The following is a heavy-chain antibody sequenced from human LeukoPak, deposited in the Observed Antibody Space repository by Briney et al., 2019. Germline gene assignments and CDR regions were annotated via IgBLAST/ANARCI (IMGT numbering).Heavy chain of an antibody. V-gene: IGHV1-18*01. CDR1: GYTFTNYG. CDR2: MSPYNGNT. J-gene: IGHJ4*02. D-gene: IGHD4-17*01. Sequence: ASVKVSCKASGYTFTNYGITWVRQAPGQGLEWVGWMSPYNGNTNYAQKLQGRVTMTTDTSMNTAYMELRSLRSDDTAVYYCATEGGWQPTDYGDHVYWGQGTLVTVSS. CDR3: ATEGGWQPTDYGDHVY.